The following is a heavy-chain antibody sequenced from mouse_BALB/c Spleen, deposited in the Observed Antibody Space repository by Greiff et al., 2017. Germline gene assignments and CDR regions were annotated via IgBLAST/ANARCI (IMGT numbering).Heavy chain of an antibody. CDR2: IWAGGST. D-gene: IGHD2-1*01. CDR3: ASPLYYGQSPFAY. V-gene: IGHV2-9*02. CDR1: GFSLTSYG. J-gene: IGHJ3*01. Sequence: VQLVESGPGLVAPSQSLSITCTVSGFSLTSYGVHWVRQPPGKGLEWLGVIWAGGSTNYNSALMSRLSISKDNSKSQVFLKMNSLQTDETAMYYCASPLYYGQSPFAYWGQGTLVTVSA.